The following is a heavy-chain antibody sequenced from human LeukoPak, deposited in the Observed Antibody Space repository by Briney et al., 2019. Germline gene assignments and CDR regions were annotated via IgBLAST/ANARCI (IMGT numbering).Heavy chain of an antibody. D-gene: IGHD3-10*01. CDR3: AREGGLMVRGVLRYGMDV. CDR2: IYTSGST. V-gene: IGHV4-61*02. J-gene: IGHJ6*02. CDR1: GGSISSGSYH. Sequence: PSQTLSLTCTVSGGSISSGSYHWSWIRQPAGKGLEWIGRIYTSGSTNYNPSLKSRVTISVDTSKNQFSLKLSSVTAADTAVYYCAREGGLMVRGVLRYGMDVWGRGTTVTVSS.